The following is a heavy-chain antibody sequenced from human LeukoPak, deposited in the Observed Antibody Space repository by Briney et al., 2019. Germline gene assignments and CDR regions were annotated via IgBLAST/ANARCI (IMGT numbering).Heavy chain of an antibody. J-gene: IGHJ6*02. CDR3: ARRGYSSGLYGLAPGPAATNYDSYGIDV. CDR1: GFTFSSYA. D-gene: IGHD6-19*01. CDR2: ISGSGGST. V-gene: IGHV3-23*01. Sequence: PGGSLRLSCAASGFTFSSYAMSWVRQAPGKGLEWVSAISGSGGSTYYADSVKGRFTISRDNPKNTPYLQMTSLSAEDTAVYYCARRGYSSGLYGLAPGPAATNYDSYGIDVWDQETTVTLP.